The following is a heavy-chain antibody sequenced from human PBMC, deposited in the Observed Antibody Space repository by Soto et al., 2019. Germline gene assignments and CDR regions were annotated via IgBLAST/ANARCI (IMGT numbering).Heavy chain of an antibody. D-gene: IGHD3-10*01. V-gene: IGHV3-21*01. CDR2: ISSSSSYI. J-gene: IGHJ3*02. CDR1: GFTFSSYS. CDR3: ARDRGYYYGSGEDAFDI. Sequence: EVQLVESGGGLVKPGGSLRLSCAASGFTFSSYSMNWVRQAPGKGLEWVSSISSSSSYIYYADSVKGRFTISRDNAKNSLYLQMNSLRAEDTAVYYCARDRGYYYGSGEDAFDIWGQGTMVTVSS.